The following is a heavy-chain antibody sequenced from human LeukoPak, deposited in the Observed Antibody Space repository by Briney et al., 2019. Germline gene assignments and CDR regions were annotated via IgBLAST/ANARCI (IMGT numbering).Heavy chain of an antibody. CDR2: IKSKADGETI. D-gene: IGHD1-20*01. J-gene: IGHJ4*02. V-gene: IGHV3-15*07. CDR3: STLTSRGLSDS. Sequence: GGSLRLSCAASGFTFTNAWMNWVRQAPGKGLEWVGRIKSKADGETIDYAAPVKGRFTFSRDDSKNMLYLQMNSLKSEDAAVYYCSTLTSRGLSDSWGQGTLVTVSS. CDR1: GFTFTNAW.